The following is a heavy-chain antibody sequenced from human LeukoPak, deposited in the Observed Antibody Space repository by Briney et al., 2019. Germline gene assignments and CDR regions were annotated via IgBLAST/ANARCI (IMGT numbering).Heavy chain of an antibody. V-gene: IGHV4-39*01. J-gene: IGHJ4*02. CDR3: ARHAGSYYTYNFDS. Sequence: PSETLSLTCTVSGGSIRNSNYYWGWVRQPPGKGLEWIASAYYTESTNYKPSLRSRAIMSVDTSKNQFSLMLSSVTAADTAIYYCARHAGSYYTYNFDSWGQGALVTVSS. D-gene: IGHD4-11*01. CDR2: AYYTEST. CDR1: GGSIRNSNYY.